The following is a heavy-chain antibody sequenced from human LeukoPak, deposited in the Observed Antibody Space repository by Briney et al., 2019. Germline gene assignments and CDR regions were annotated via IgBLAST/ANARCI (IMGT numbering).Heavy chain of an antibody. J-gene: IGHJ4*02. CDR2: ISTTSTDI. CDR1: GFTFSTYS. D-gene: IGHD6-13*01. Sequence: GGSLRLSCAASGFTFSTYSMTWVRQAPGKGLEWVSSISTTSTDIQYTDLVKGRFTVSRDNAKNSLSLLMNSLRAEDTAVYYCVRVYSSSWYFFDYWGQGTLVTVSS. CDR3: VRVYSSSWYFFDY. V-gene: IGHV3-21*01.